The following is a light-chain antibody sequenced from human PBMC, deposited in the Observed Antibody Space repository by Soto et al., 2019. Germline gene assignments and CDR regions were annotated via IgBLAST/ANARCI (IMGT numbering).Light chain of an antibody. Sequence: EIVLTQSPATLSLSPGERATLSCRASQSINNNYLAWYQQKPGQAPRCLIYGISGRATGVPARFSGSGSGTEFTLSTSSLEYEDFAVYSCQEYSQWPITFGQGTRLEIK. CDR1: QSINNN. CDR3: QEYSQWPIT. CDR2: GIS. J-gene: IGKJ5*01. V-gene: IGKV3-15*01.